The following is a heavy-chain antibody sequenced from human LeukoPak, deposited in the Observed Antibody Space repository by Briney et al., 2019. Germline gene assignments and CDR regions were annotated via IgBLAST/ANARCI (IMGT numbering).Heavy chain of an antibody. CDR1: GGSISSGSYY. Sequence: SETLSLTCTVSGGSISSGSYYWSWIRQPAGKGLEWIGRIYTSGSTNYNPSLKSRVTISVDTSKNQFSLKMSSVTAADTAVYYCARLRGATVAHNWFDPWGQGTLVTVPS. CDR3: ARLRGATVAHNWFDP. V-gene: IGHV4-61*02. J-gene: IGHJ5*02. CDR2: IYTSGST. D-gene: IGHD6-19*01.